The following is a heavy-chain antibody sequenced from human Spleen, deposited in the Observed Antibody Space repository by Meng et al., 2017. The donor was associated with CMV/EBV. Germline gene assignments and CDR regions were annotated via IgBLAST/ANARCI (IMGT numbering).Heavy chain of an antibody. CDR1: GFMFSDYW. V-gene: IGHV3-7*03. J-gene: IGHJ4*02. D-gene: IGHD3-3*01. Sequence: GESLKISCAASGFMFSDYWMTWVRQAPGKGLEWVANIKQDGSEKYYVGSVKGRFTISRDNAKDSLYLQMNSLRAEDTAFYHCVRVGVAPGDYWGQGALVTVSS. CDR2: IKQDGSEK. CDR3: VRVGVAPGDY.